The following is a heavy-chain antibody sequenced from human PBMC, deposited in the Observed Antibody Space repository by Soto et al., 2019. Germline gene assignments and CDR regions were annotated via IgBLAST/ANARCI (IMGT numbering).Heavy chain of an antibody. CDR3: ARVAGVGYCGGDCYHFDY. CDR2: ISYRVDT. V-gene: IGHV4-30-4*01. J-gene: IGHJ4*02. Sequence: QVQLQESGPGLVKPSQTLSLTCTVSGDSFSSDDYYWSWIRQPPGKGLEWIGYISYRVDTYYSPSLKSRVTMSIDTSKNQFSLNVSSVTAAVTAVYYCARVAGVGYCGGDCYHFDYWGQGTLVTVSS. CDR1: GDSFSSDDYY. D-gene: IGHD2-21*02.